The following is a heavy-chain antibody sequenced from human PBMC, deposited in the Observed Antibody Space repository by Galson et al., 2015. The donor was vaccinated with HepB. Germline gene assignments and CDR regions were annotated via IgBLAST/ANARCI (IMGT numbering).Heavy chain of an antibody. D-gene: IGHD3-10*01. J-gene: IGHJ4*02. V-gene: IGHV1-18*01. CDR1: GYTFTSYG. Sequence: SVKVSCKASGYTFTSYGISWVRQAPGQGLEWMGWISAYNGNTNYAQKLQGRVTMTTDTSTSTAYMELRSLRSDDTAVYYCARVETGSYGSGSIWGDYWGQGTLVTVSS. CDR3: ARVETGSYGSGSIWGDY. CDR2: ISAYNGNT.